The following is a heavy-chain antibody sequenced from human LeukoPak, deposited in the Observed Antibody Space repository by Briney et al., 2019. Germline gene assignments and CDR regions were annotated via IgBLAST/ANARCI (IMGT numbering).Heavy chain of an antibody. J-gene: IGHJ4*02. CDR3: ARGYDIFGVVKGFDY. D-gene: IGHD3-3*01. V-gene: IGHV3-48*04. Sequence: GGSLRLSCAASGFTFSSYSMNWVRQAPGKRLEWVSYISSSGSTIYDADSVKGRFTISRDNAKSSLYLQKNSLRAEDTAVYYCARGYDIFGVVKGFDYWGQGTLVTVSS. CDR1: GFTFSSYS. CDR2: ISSSGSTI.